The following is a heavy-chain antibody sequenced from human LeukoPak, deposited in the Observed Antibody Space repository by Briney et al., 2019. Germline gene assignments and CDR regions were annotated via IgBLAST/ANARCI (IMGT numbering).Heavy chain of an antibody. D-gene: IGHD6-19*01. CDR1: GYRFTSYW. CDR3: VRRGIEVAGIDY. J-gene: IGHJ4*02. V-gene: IGHV5-51*01. Sequence: GESLKISCKGSGYRFTSYWIGWVRQMPGKGPEWMGIIYPGDSNTRYSPSFQGQVTISADESISTAYLQWSSLRASDTAMYYCVRRGIEVAGIDYWGQGTLVTVSS. CDR2: IYPGDSNT.